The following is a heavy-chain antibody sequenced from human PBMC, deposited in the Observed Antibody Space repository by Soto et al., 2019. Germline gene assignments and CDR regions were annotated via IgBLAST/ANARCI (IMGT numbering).Heavy chain of an antibody. Sequence: QVQLVQSGAEVKKPGASVKVSCKASGYTFTSYYMHWVRQAPGQGLEWMGIINPSGGSTSYAQKFQGRVTMTRDTPTGTVYMELSSLRSEDTAVYYGAREAPRGDSSGYRTRHFDYWGQGTLVTVSS. D-gene: IGHD3-22*01. CDR2: INPSGGST. CDR1: GYTFTSYY. CDR3: AREAPRGDSSGYRTRHFDY. J-gene: IGHJ4*02. V-gene: IGHV1-46*01.